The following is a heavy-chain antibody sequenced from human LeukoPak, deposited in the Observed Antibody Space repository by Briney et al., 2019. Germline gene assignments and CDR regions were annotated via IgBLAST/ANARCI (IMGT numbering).Heavy chain of an antibody. CDR3: ARDIAAAGFDY. V-gene: IGHV3-11*04. Sequence: GGSLRLSCAASRFTFSDYYMIWIRQAPGKGLEWVSYISPSGATIYYADSVKGRFTISRDNAKNSLYLQMNSLRAEDTAVYYCARDIAAAGFDYWGQGTLVTVSS. J-gene: IGHJ4*02. D-gene: IGHD6-13*01. CDR2: ISPSGATI. CDR1: RFTFSDYY.